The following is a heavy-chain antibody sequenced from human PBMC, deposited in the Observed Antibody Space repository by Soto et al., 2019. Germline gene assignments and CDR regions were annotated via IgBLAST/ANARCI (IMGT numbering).Heavy chain of an antibody. J-gene: IGHJ4*02. CDR2: ITSDGGVT. CDR3: ARAYYDSSGYYLGY. CDR1: GFTFSRYW. V-gene: IGHV3-74*01. D-gene: IGHD3-22*01. Sequence: EVQLVESGGGSVQPGGSLRLSCAVSGFTFSRYWMHWVRQGPGKGLVWVSRITSDGGVTTYADSVKGRFTISRDNAKNTLFLQMNRLRAEDTAVYYCARAYYDSSGYYLGYWGQGTLVTVSS.